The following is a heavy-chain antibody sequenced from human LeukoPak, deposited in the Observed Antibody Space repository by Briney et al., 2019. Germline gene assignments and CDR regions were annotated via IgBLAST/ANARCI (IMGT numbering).Heavy chain of an antibody. Sequence: SETLSLTCIVSGGSISSYYWSWIRQPAGKGLEWIGRIYTSGSTNYNPSLKSRVTMSVDTSKNQFSLKLSSVTAADTAVYYCARESAVAGYWAYYYYYMDVWGKGTTVTVSS. CDR1: GGSISSYY. CDR2: IYTSGST. J-gene: IGHJ6*03. V-gene: IGHV4-4*07. CDR3: ARESAVAGYWAYYYYYMDV. D-gene: IGHD6-19*01.